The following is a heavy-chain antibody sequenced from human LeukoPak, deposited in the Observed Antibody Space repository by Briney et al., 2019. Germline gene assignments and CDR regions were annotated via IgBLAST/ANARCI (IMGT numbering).Heavy chain of an antibody. D-gene: IGHD3-22*01. J-gene: IGHJ4*02. CDR3: ARVEHFSDSSGYYHSVYYFDL. Sequence: GGSLTLSCAASGFSFSEHYMSWIRQAPGQGLEWISYISSSGRNIYYAYSVKGRLTISRDNTKSSVSLQMNSLGAEDTAVYYCARVEHFSDSSGYYHSVYYFDLWGQGTLVTVSS. V-gene: IGHV3-11*04. CDR2: ISSSGRNI. CDR1: GFSFSEHY.